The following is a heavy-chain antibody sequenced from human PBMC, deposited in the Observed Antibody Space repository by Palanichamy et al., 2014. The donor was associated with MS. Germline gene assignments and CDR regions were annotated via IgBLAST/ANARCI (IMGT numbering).Heavy chain of an antibody. Sequence: EVQLLESGGGLVQPGGSLRLSCAASGFTFPSYAMTWVRQAPGKGLEWVSGVSGSGGSTYYADSVKGRFTISRDNSKNTLYLQMNSLRAEDTAIYFCAKGRYASGSRNWFDPWGQGTLVTVSS. D-gene: IGHD3-10*01. V-gene: IGHV3-23*01. J-gene: IGHJ5*02. CDR1: GFTFPSYA. CDR2: VSGSGGST. CDR3: AKGRYASGSRNWFDP.